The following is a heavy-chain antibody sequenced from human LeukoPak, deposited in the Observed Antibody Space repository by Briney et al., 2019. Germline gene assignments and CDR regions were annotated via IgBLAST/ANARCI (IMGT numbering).Heavy chain of an antibody. Sequence: GGTLRLSCAASGFTFSSYGMSWVRQAPGKWLEWVSAISGSGGSTYYADSVKGRFTISRDNSKNTLYLQMNSLRAEDTAVYYCAKIISGYDFRRYFDSWGQGTLVTVSS. V-gene: IGHV3-23*01. J-gene: IGHJ4*02. D-gene: IGHD5-12*01. CDR3: AKIISGYDFRRYFDS. CDR2: ISGSGGST. CDR1: GFTFSSYG.